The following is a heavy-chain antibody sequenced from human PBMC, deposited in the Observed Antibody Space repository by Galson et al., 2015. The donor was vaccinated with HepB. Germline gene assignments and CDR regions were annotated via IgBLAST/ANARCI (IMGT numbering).Heavy chain of an antibody. D-gene: IGHD4-11*01. CDR1: GFTFSSYA. CDR2: ISGSGGST. J-gene: IGHJ6*02. V-gene: IGHV3-23*01. Sequence: SLRLSCAASGFTFSSYAMSWVRQAPGKGLQWVSGISGSGGSTYYADSVKGRFTISRDNSKNRLYLQMNSLRAEDTAVYYCAKASGADSKYVNYYYYNGMDVWGQGTTVTASS. CDR3: AKASGADSKYVNYYYYNGMDV.